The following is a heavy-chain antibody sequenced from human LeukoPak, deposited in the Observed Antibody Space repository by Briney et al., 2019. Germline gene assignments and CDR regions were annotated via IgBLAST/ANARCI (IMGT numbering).Heavy chain of an antibody. J-gene: IGHJ4*02. Sequence: PSETLSLTCGVSGGSISSINWWSWVRQVPGQGLEWIGEISLIGRTNYNPSLNSRLTLSLDESRNQVSLNLTSVTAADTAICYCSGESGPFCPFGYWGQGTLVVVPS. CDR3: SGESGPFCPFGY. CDR2: ISLIGRT. D-gene: IGHD1-26*01. V-gene: IGHV4-4*02. CDR1: GGSISSINW.